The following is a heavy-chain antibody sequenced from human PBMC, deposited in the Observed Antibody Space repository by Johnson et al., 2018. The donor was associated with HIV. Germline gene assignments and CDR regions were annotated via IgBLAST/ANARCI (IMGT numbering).Heavy chain of an antibody. CDR1: GFTFSSYA. CDR3: VSVVRMPFSSDWKAFHI. V-gene: IGHV3-7*01. D-gene: IGHD6-19*01. J-gene: IGHJ3*02. CDR2: IKQDGSET. Sequence: VQLVESGGGVVQPGRSLRLSCAASGFTFSSYAMHWVRQAPGKGLEWVASIKQDGSETSYVDSVKGRFIISRDNAKNSLFLQMNSLRAGDTALYYCVSVVRMPFSSDWKAFHIWGQGTLVSVSS.